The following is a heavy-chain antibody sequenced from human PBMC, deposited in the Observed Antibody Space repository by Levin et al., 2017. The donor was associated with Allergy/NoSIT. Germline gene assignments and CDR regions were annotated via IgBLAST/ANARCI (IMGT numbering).Heavy chain of an antibody. V-gene: IGHV1-18*01. CDR1: GYTFTSYG. CDR2: ISAYNGNT. CDR3: ARDRDAVTNYYYYYMDV. J-gene: IGHJ6*03. Sequence: GESLKISCKASGYTFTSYGISWVRQAPGQGLEWMGWISAYNGNTNYAQKLQGRVTMTTDTSTSTAYMELRSLRSDDTAVYYCARDRDAVTNYYYYYMDVWGKGTTVTVSS. D-gene: IGHD4-17*01.